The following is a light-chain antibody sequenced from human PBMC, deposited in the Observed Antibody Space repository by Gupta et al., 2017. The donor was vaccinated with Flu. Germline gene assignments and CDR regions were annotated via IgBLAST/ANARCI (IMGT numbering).Light chain of an antibody. CDR2: DIS. CDR3: QQLSNWVST. J-gene: IGKJ5*01. CDR1: QSVSDY. Sequence: EIVVTQSPATLSLSPGERATLSCRASQSVSDYFAWYQQKPGQAPRLLIYDISNRATGIPARFSGSGSGTDFTLTINRLESEDFAFYYCQQLSNWVSTFGQGTRLEMK. V-gene: IGKV3-11*01.